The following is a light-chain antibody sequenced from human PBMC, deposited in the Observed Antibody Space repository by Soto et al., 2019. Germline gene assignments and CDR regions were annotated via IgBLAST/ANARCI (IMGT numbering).Light chain of an antibody. CDR3: MQALQTPYT. J-gene: IGKJ2*01. CDR1: QSLLNSNGYNY. CDR2: LGS. V-gene: IGKV2-28*01. Sequence: DIVMTQSPLSLPVTPGEPASISCRSGQSLLNSNGYNYLGWYLQKPGQSPQLLIYLGSNRASGVPDRFSGSGSGTDFTLKISRVEAEDVGVYYCMQALQTPYTFGQGTKLEIK.